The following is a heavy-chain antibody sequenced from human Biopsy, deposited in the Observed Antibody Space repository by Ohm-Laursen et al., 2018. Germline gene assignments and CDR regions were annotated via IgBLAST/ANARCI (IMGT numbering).Heavy chain of an antibody. V-gene: IGHV1-46*01. CDR2: INPSGSTT. J-gene: IGHJ4*02. D-gene: IGHD6-19*01. Sequence: ASVKVSCKASGYSFTSYYLHWVRQAPGQGLEWMGMINPSGSTTSYPQIFQGRVTMTRDTSKSTVYMELSSLRSADTAVYFCARNTGWYGDLYYFDYWGQGTLVTVSS. CDR3: ARNTGWYGDLYYFDY. CDR1: GYSFTSYY.